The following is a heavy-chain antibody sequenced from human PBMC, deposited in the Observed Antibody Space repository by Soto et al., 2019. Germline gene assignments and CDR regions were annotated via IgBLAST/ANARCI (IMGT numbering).Heavy chain of an antibody. CDR3: ARGGEDIVVVPAATLNWFDP. CDR1: GYTFTSYG. CDR2: ISAYNGNT. J-gene: IGHJ5*02. D-gene: IGHD2-2*01. Sequence: ASVKVSCKASGYTFTSYGISWVRQAPGQGFEWMGWISAYNGNTNYAQKLQGRVTMTTDTSTSTAYMELRSLRSDDTAVYYCARGGEDIVVVPAATLNWFDPWGQGTLVTVSS. V-gene: IGHV1-18*01.